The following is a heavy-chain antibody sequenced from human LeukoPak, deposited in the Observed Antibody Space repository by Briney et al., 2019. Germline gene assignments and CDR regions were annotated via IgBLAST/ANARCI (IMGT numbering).Heavy chain of an antibody. Sequence: ASVKVSCKASAGTFSSYTISWVRQAPGQGLEWMGGIIPIFGTANYAQKFQGRVTITADKSTSTAYMELSSLRSEDTAVYYCARVGVWASYRYWDYYYMDVWGKGTTVTVSS. V-gene: IGHV1-69*06. CDR3: ARVGVWASYRYWDYYYMDV. J-gene: IGHJ6*03. D-gene: IGHD3-16*02. CDR1: AGTFSSYT. CDR2: IIPIFGTA.